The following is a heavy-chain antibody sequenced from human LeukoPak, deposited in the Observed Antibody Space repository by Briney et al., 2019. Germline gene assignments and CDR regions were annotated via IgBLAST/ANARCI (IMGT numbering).Heavy chain of an antibody. CDR2: INPSGGST. CDR3: AKDDAWLQYGD. J-gene: IGHJ4*02. Sequence: GASVNVSCKASGYTFTSYYMHWVRQAPGQGLEWMGIINPSGGSTSYAQNFQCRVTMTRDTSTTTVYMELSSRRSQDTAVYYCAKDDAWLQYGDWGRGTLVTVS. CDR1: GYTFTSYY. V-gene: IGHV1-46*01. D-gene: IGHD5-24*01.